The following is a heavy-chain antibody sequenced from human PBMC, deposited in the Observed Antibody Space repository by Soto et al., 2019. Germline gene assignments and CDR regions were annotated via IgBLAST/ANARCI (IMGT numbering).Heavy chain of an antibody. V-gene: IGHV4-31*03. Sequence: SETLSLTCTVSGGSISSGGYYWSWIRQHPGKGLEWIGYIYYSGSTYYNPSLKSRVTISVDTSKNQFSLKLSSVTAADTAVYYCARVVIVATNYYYYYYMDVWGKGTTVTVSS. D-gene: IGHD5-12*01. CDR3: ARVVIVATNYYYYYYMDV. J-gene: IGHJ6*03. CDR1: GGSISSGGYY. CDR2: IYYSGST.